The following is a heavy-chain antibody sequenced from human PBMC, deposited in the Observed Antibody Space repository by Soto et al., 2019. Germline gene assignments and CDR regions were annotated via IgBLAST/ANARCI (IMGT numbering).Heavy chain of an antibody. CDR3: ARVPEVYSSSAVGSWFDP. V-gene: IGHV1-18*04. Sequence: AASVKVSCKAPGYTFSSYGIGCVRQAPGQVLEWMGWISAYTGNTNYAQKFQGRVTMTTDTSTSTAYMELRSLRSDDTAVYYCARVPEVYSSSAVGSWFDPWGQGTLVTVSS. D-gene: IGHD6-13*01. CDR1: GYTFSSYG. CDR2: ISAYTGNT. J-gene: IGHJ5*02.